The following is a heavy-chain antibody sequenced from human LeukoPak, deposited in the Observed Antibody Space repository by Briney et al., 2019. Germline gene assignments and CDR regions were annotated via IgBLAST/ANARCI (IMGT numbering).Heavy chain of an antibody. D-gene: IGHD6-13*01. CDR2: IYTSGST. CDR1: GGSIGSGSYY. Sequence: PSQTLSLTCTVSGGSIGSGSYYWSWIRQPAGKGLEWIGRIYTSGSTNYNPSLKSRVTISVDTSKNQFSLKLSSVTAADTAVYYCARGGSSSRSFQHWGQGTLVTVSS. J-gene: IGHJ1*01. V-gene: IGHV4-61*02. CDR3: ARGGSSSRSFQH.